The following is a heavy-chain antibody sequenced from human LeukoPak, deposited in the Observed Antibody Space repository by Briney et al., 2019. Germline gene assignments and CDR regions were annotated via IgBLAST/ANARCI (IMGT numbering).Heavy chain of an antibody. CDR2: MNPNSGNT. V-gene: IGHV1-8*01. CDR3: ARGKDSRWHKNWFDP. D-gene: IGHD2-15*01. CDR1: GYTFTSYD. J-gene: IGHJ5*02. Sequence: ASVKVSCKASGYTFTSYDINWVRQATGQGLEWMGWMNPNSGNTGYAQKFQGRVTMTRNTSISTAYMELSSLRSEDTAVYYCARGKDSRWHKNWFDPWGQGTLVTVSS.